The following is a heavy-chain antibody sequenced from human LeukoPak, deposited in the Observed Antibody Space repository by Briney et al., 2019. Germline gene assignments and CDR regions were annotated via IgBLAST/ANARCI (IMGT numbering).Heavy chain of an antibody. V-gene: IGHV1-2*02. CDR3: ASGPLRGNY. CDR2: INPNSGGT. CDR1: GDTLTGYE. J-gene: IGHJ4*02. D-gene: IGHD3-16*01. Sequence: GAPVMVSSKASGDTLTGYERHWVQQAPGQGLEWMGWINPNSGGTNYAQKFQGRVTMTRDTSISTAYMELSRLRSDDTAVYYCASGPLRGNYWGQGTLVTVS.